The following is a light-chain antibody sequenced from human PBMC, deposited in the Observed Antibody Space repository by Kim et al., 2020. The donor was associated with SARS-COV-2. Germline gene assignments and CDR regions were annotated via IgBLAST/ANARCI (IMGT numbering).Light chain of an antibody. V-gene: IGKV3-11*01. CDR1: QSVSSY. CDR2: DAF. Sequence: WSPGERATLSCSASQSVSSYLAWYQQKPGQAPRLLIYDAFNRATGIPARFSGSGSGTDFTLTISSLEPEDFAVYYCQQRSNWPLTFGGGTKVDIK. J-gene: IGKJ4*01. CDR3: QQRSNWPLT.